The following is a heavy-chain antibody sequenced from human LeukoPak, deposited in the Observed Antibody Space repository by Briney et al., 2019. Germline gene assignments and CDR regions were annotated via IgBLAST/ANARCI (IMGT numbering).Heavy chain of an antibody. CDR1: GYTFTGYY. V-gene: IGHV1-2*06. Sequence: ASVKVSCKASGYTFTGYYMHWVRQAPGQGLEWMGRINPNSGGTNYAQKFQGGVTMTTDTSTSTAYMELRSLRSDDTAVYYCARNDHYDSSDYWGQGTLVTVSS. J-gene: IGHJ4*02. CDR3: ARNDHYDSSDY. D-gene: IGHD3-22*01. CDR2: INPNSGGT.